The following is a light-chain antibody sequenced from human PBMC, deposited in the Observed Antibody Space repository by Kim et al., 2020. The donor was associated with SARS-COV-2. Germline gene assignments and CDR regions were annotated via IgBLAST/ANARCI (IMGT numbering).Light chain of an antibody. CDR3: QQYSSYYRT. CDR1: QSISTW. Sequence: ASVGDRVTITCLASQSISTWLAWYQQKPGKVPKLLIYKASRLESGVPSRFSGSGSGTEFTLTISSLQPDDLATYYCQQYSSYYRTFGQGTKVDIK. CDR2: KAS. V-gene: IGKV1-5*03. J-gene: IGKJ1*01.